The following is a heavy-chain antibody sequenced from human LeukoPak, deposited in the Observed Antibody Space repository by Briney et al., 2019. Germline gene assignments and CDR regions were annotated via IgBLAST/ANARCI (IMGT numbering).Heavy chain of an antibody. CDR2: IYTSGST. V-gene: IGHV4-4*07. D-gene: IGHD3-22*01. CDR3: ARDVVSGYYEVRWFDP. Sequence: PSETLSLTCTVSGGSISSYYWSWIRQPAGKGLEWIGRIYTSGSTNYNPSLKSRVTMSVDTSKNQFSLKLSPVTAADTAVYYCARDVVSGYYEVRWFDPWGQGTLVTVSS. CDR1: GGSISSYY. J-gene: IGHJ5*02.